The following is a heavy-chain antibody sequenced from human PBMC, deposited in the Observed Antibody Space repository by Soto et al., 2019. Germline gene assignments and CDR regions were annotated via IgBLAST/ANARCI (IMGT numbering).Heavy chain of an antibody. Sequence: GGSQRLSCAASGFTVSSNYMSWVRQAPGKGLEWVSVIYSGGSTYYADSVKGRFTISRDNSKNTLYLQMNSLRAEDTAVYYCARDLRYGDYVGWGQGTLVTVSS. CDR1: GFTVSSNY. CDR2: IYSGGST. D-gene: IGHD4-17*01. V-gene: IGHV3-53*01. J-gene: IGHJ4*02. CDR3: ARDLRYGDYVG.